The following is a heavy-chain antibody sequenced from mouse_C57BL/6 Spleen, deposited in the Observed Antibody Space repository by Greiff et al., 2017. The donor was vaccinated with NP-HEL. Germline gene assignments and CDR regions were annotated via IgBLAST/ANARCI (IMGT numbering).Heavy chain of an antibody. CDR1: GYTFTSYW. D-gene: IGHD1-1*01. CDR2: INPSNGGT. CDR3: AREGIRTHYFDY. J-gene: IGHJ2*01. Sequence: QVQLQQSGTELVKPGASVKLSCKASGYTFTSYWMHWVKQRPGQGLEWIGNINPSNGGTNYNEKFKSKATLTVDKSSSTAYMQLSSLTSEDSAVYYCAREGIRTHYFDYWGQGTTLTVSS. V-gene: IGHV1-53*01.